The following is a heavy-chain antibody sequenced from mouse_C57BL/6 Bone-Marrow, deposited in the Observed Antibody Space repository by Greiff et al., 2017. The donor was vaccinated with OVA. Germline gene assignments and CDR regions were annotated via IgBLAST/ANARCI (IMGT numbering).Heavy chain of an antibody. Sequence: QVQLKESGAELVKPGASVKISCKASGYAFSSYWMNWVKQRPGKGLEWIGQIYPGDGDTNYNGKFKGKATLTAANSSSTAYLLLSSLTSEDTAVDVWERETAIKYDGSREWDDGGKGTTV. CDR2: IYPGDGDT. CDR3: ERETAIKYDGSREWDD. V-gene: IGHV1-80*01. CDR1: GYAFSSYW. D-gene: IGHD1-1*01. J-gene: IGHJ1*03.